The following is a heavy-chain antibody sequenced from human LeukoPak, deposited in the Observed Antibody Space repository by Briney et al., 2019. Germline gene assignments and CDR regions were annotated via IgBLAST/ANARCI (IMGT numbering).Heavy chain of an antibody. V-gene: IGHV4-39*07. CDR2: IYHSGST. CDR1: GGSISSSSYY. D-gene: IGHD1-26*01. CDR3: ARDRVFVMGATTGGLAFDI. Sequence: PSETLSLTCTVSGGSISSSSYYWGWIPQPPGKGLEWLGNIYHSGSTYYNPSLKIPVTIAVHTSQNQFSLKLRSVTAAAASVCYCARDRVFVMGATTGGLAFDIWGQGTMVTVSS. J-gene: IGHJ3*02.